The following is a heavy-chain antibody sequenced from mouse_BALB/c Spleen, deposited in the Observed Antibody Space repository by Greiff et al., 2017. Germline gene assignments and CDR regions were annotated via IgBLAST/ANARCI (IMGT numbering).Heavy chain of an antibody. CDR1: GFNIKDTY. D-gene: IGHD2-14*01. V-gene: IGHV14-3*02. J-gene: IGHJ3*01. CDR3: ARGLTGTGFAY. CDR2: IDPANGNT. Sequence: VQLQESGAELVKPGASVKLSCTASGFNIKDTYMHWVKQRPEQGLEWIGRIDPANGNTKYDPKFQGKATITADTSSNTAYLQLSSLTSEDTAVYYCARGLTGTGFAYWGQGTLVTVSA.